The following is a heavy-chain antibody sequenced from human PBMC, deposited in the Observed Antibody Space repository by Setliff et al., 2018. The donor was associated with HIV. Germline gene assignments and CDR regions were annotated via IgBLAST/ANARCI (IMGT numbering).Heavy chain of an antibody. CDR3: ARYPPYSSGWYDPHDAFDI. CDR2: IYYSGST. CDR1: GGSISSSSYY. Sequence: SETLSLTCTVSGGSISSSSYYWGWIRQPPGKGLEWIGSIYYSGSTYYNPSLKSRVTISVDTSKNQFSLKLSSVTAADTAVYYCARYPPYSSGWYDPHDAFDIWGQGKMVTVS. J-gene: IGHJ3*02. D-gene: IGHD6-19*01. V-gene: IGHV4-39*01.